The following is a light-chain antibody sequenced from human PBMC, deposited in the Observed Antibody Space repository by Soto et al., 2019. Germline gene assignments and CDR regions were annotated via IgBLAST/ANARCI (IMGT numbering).Light chain of an antibody. J-gene: IGKJ1*01. CDR2: DAS. Sequence: EIVLTQSPGTLSLSPGERATLSCRASQSVSTYLAWYKQKPGQAPRLLISDASSRAPGIPDRFSGSGSGTDFTLTISRLEPEDFAVYYCQQYGDSPVTFGQGTKVEMK. V-gene: IGKV3-20*01. CDR1: QSVSTY. CDR3: QQYGDSPVT.